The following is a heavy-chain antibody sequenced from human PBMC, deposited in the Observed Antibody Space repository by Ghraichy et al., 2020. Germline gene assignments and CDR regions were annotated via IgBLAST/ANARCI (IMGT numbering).Heavy chain of an antibody. CDR1: GFTVSSNY. Sequence: GESLNISCAASGFTVSSNYMSWVRQAPGKGLEWVSVIYSGGSTYYADSVKGRFTISRHNSKNTLYLQMNSLRAEDTAVYYCARGGEYYFDYWGQGTLVTVSS. V-gene: IGHV3-53*04. CDR3: ARGGEYYFDY. D-gene: IGHD6-6*01. CDR2: IYSGGST. J-gene: IGHJ4*02.